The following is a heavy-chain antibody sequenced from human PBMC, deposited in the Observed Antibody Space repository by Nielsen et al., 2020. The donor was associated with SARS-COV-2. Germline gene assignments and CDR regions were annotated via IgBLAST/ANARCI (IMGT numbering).Heavy chain of an antibody. J-gene: IGHJ4*02. CDR3: AKEFSAGWSLDY. CDR1: GFSFTSYT. CDR2: IGWRDGRK. D-gene: IGHD6-19*01. V-gene: IGHV3-23*01. Sequence: GGSLRLSCATSGFSFTSYTMNWVRQAPGRGLEWVSGIGWRDGRKDYADSVKGRFTISRDNSQNTLYLHMDYVRADDTAIYYCAKEFSAGWSLDYWGPGTLVTVS.